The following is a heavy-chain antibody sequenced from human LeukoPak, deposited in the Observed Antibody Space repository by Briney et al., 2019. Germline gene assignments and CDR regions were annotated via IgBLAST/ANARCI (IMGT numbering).Heavy chain of an antibody. V-gene: IGHV1-18*01. CDR2: ISAYNGNT. CDR3: ARDDEYNWNDAVRYYYYGMDV. Sequence: ASVKVSCKASGYTFTSYGISWVRQAPGQGLEWMGWISAYNGNTNYAQELQGRVTMTTDTSTSTAYMELRSLRSDDTAVYYCARDDEYNWNDAVRYYYYGMDVWGQGTTVTVSS. J-gene: IGHJ6*02. CDR1: GYTFTSYG. D-gene: IGHD1-20*01.